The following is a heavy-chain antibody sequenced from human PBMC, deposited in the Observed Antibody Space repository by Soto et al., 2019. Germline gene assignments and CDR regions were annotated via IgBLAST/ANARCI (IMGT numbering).Heavy chain of an antibody. CDR2: ISAYNGNT. V-gene: IGHV1-18*01. J-gene: IGHJ5*02. CDR3: ARDPFTYYYDIRWLDP. CDR1: GYTFTSYG. Sequence: ASVKVSCKASGYTFTSYGISWVRQAPGQGLEWMGWISAYNGNTNYAQKLQGRVTMTTDTSTSTAYMELRSLRSDDTAVYYCARDPFTYYYDIRWLDPWGQGTLVTVSS. D-gene: IGHD3-22*01.